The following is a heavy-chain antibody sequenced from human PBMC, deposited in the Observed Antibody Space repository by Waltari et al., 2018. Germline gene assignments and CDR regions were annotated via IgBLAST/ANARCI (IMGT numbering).Heavy chain of an antibody. CDR3: ARRGMTRFDY. CDR2: IKHDGSEK. D-gene: IGHD3-16*01. J-gene: IGHJ4*02. Sequence: EVQLVESGGGLVQPGGSLRLSCAASGFPFNGYWMSWVRQAPGKGLEWVANIKHDGSEKHFGDSVKGRFTISRDNAKNSLYLETNSLRTEDTAVYYCARRGMTRFDYWGQGTLVTVSS. V-gene: IGHV3-7*03. CDR1: GFPFNGYW.